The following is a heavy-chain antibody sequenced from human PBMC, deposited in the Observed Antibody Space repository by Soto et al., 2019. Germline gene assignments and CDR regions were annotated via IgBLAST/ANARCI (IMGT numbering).Heavy chain of an antibody. CDR2: ISYDGSNK. V-gene: IGHV3-30*18. J-gene: IGHJ6*02. CDR1: GFTFSSYG. CDR3: EKDLPVTTHPGGMDG. D-gene: IGHD4-17*01. Sequence: QVQLVESGGGVVQPGRSLRLSCAASGFTFSSYGMHCVRHAPGKGLEWVEVISYDGSNKYYADSVKGRFTISRDNSKNTMYLQMNRLRTEDTAVYYCEKDLPVTTHPGGMDGWGQGTPVTGSS.